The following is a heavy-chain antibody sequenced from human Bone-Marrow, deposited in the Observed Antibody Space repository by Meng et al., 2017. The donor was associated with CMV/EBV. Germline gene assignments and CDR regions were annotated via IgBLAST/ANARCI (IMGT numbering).Heavy chain of an antibody. Sequence: GESLKISCAASGFTFSSYWMSWVRQAPGKGLEWVANIKQDGSEKYYVDSVKGRFTISRDNAKNSLYLQMNSLRAEDTAVYYCARVDCSSTSCYNYYYYYGMDVWGQGNTVTVSS. CDR3: ARVDCSSTSCYNYYYYYGMDV. CDR2: IKQDGSEK. CDR1: GFTFSSYW. V-gene: IGHV3-7*01. D-gene: IGHD2-2*02. J-gene: IGHJ6*01.